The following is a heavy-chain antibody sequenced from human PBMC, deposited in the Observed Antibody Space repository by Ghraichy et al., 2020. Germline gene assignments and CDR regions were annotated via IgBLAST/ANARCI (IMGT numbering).Heavy chain of an antibody. CDR3: ARGPLGGYSSSWYWFDP. J-gene: IGHJ5*02. Sequence: SETLSLTCTVSGGSISSYYWSWIRQPPGKGLEWIGYIYYSGSTNYNPSLKSRVTISVDTSKNQFSLKLSSVTAADTAVYYCARGPLGGYSSSWYWFDPWGQGTLVTVSS. CDR2: IYYSGST. D-gene: IGHD6-13*01. CDR1: GGSISSYY. V-gene: IGHV4-59*01.